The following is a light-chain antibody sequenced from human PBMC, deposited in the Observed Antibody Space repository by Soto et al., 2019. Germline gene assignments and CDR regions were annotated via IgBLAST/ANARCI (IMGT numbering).Light chain of an antibody. CDR3: QQYQNAWT. CDR1: QSISSW. Sequence: DIQVTQSPSTLSASVGDTVTITCRASQSISSWLAWYQQKPGKAPKLLIYKASGLESGVPSRFSGSGSGTEFTLTISSLQPDDFETYYCQQYQNAWTFGQGTRVEIK. V-gene: IGKV1-5*03. J-gene: IGKJ1*01. CDR2: KAS.